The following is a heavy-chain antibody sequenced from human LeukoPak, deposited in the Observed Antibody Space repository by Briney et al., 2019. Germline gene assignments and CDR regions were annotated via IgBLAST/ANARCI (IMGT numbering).Heavy chain of an antibody. V-gene: IGHV4-4*02. Sequence: PSGTLSLTCGVSGVSITSGNWRSWVRQPPGKGLEGIGEIYHSGSIHYNPPLKSRVTISVEKSKNQFSLKLNSVTAADTAVYSCWHSGYESGLDYWGQGTLVTVSS. CDR1: GVSITSGNW. CDR2: IYHSGSI. CDR3: WHSGYESGLDY. D-gene: IGHD5-12*01. J-gene: IGHJ4*02.